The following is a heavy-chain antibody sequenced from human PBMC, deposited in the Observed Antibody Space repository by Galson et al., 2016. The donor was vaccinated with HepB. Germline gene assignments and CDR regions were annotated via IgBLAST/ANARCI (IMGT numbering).Heavy chain of an antibody. CDR1: GFTFSSYW. CDR3: ARGPPYGGFDY. J-gene: IGHJ4*02. Sequence: SLRLSCAASGFTFSSYWMHWVRQAPGKGLVWVSRINSDGSSTTYAGSVKGRFTISRDNAKNTLYLQMNGLKAEDTAVYYCARGPPYGGFDYWGQGTLVTVSS. V-gene: IGHV3-74*01. CDR2: INSDGSST. D-gene: IGHD3-10*01.